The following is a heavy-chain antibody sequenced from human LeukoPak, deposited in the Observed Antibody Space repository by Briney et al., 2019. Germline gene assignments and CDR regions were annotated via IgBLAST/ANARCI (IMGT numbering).Heavy chain of an antibody. V-gene: IGHV3-15*01. CDR1: GFTFSNAW. J-gene: IGHJ2*01. CDR3: TRHLYYDSSGYYYARYFDL. CDR2: VKSKTDGGTT. D-gene: IGHD3-22*01. Sequence: GGSLRLSCAASGFTFSNAWMSWVRQAPGKGLEWVGRVKSKTDGGTTDYAAPVKGRFTISRDDSKNTLYLQMNSLKTEDTAVYYCTRHLYYDSSGYYYARYFDLWGRGTLVTVSS.